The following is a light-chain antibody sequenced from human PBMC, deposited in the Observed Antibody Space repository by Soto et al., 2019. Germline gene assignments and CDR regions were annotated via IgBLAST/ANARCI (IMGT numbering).Light chain of an antibody. J-gene: IGLJ2*01. CDR2: RNN. CDR1: SSNIGSNY. CDR3: EAWDDSLSAYVV. Sequence: QSVLTQPPSASGTPGQRVTISCSGSSSNIGSNYVYWYQQFPGTAPKLLIYRNNQRPSGVPDRFSGSKSGTSASLAISGLRSEDEADYYCEAWDDSLSAYVVFGGGTKLTVL. V-gene: IGLV1-47*01.